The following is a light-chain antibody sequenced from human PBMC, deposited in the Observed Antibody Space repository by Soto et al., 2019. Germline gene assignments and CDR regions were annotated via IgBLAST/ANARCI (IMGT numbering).Light chain of an antibody. Sequence: EFVLTQSPGTLSLSPGERVTLSCRASQSISSDYLAWYQQKPGQAPRLLIYGASSRATGIPDRFSGSGSGTDFTLTISRLEPEDFAVYYCQQYVSSPQFTFGPGTTVDIK. CDR3: QQYVSSPQFT. V-gene: IGKV3-20*01. CDR1: QSISSDY. CDR2: GAS. J-gene: IGKJ3*01.